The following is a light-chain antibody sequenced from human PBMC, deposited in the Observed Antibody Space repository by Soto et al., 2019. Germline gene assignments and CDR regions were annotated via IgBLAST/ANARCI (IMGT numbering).Light chain of an antibody. V-gene: IGLV2-11*01. J-gene: IGLJ1*01. Sequence: QSMLTQPRSVSGSPGQSVAISCTGTSRDVDAYDFVSWYQHHPGKAPKLIISEVSKRPSGVSHRFSGSKSGNTAPLTISGLQAEDEADYFCCSFAGSFYVFGTGTKVTVL. CDR2: EVS. CDR1: SRDVDAYDF. CDR3: CSFAGSFYV.